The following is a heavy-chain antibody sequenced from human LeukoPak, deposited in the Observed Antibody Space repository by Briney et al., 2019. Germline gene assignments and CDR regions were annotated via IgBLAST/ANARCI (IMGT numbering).Heavy chain of an antibody. Sequence: ASVKVSCKASGYTFTSYGISWVRRAPGKGLEWLGWISGYNGNTNYAQNLQGRVTMTTDTSTSTAYMDLRSLRSDDTAVYYCARAYGSGSYYDLNWFDPWGQGTLVTVSS. CDR3: ARAYGSGSYYDLNWFDP. D-gene: IGHD3-10*01. J-gene: IGHJ5*02. CDR2: ISGYNGNT. CDR1: GYTFTSYG. V-gene: IGHV1-18*01.